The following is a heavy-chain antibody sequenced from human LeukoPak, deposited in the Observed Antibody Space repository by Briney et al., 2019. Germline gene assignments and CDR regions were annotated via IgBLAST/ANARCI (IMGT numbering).Heavy chain of an antibody. J-gene: IGHJ6*02. CDR1: GYTFTSYG. CDR3: ARDSVMRDCSSTSCYYYYGMDV. V-gene: IGHV1-18*01. Sequence: ASVKVSCKASGYTFTSYGISWVRQAPGQGLEWMGWISAYNGNTNYAQKLQGRVTMTTDTSTSTAYMELRSLRSDDTAVYYCARDSVMRDCSSTSCYYYYGMDVWGQGTTVTVSS. D-gene: IGHD2-2*01. CDR2: ISAYNGNT.